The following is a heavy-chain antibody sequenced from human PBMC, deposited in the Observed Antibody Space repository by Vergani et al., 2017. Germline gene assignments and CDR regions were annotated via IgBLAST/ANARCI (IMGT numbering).Heavy chain of an antibody. CDR2: IYYSGST. CDR3: ARGTVSGGFGP. CDR1: GGSISSYY. J-gene: IGHJ5*02. Sequence: QVQLQESGPGLVKPSETLYLTCTVSGGSISSYYWSWIRQPPGKGLEWIGYIYYSGSTNYIPSLKSRVTISVDTSKNQFSLKLSSVTAADTAVYYCARGTVSGGFGPWGQGTLVTVSS. V-gene: IGHV4-59*01. D-gene: IGHD4-11*01.